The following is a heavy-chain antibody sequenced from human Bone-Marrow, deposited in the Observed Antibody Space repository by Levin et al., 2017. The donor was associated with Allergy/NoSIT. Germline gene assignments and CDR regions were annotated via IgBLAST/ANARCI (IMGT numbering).Heavy chain of an antibody. J-gene: IGHJ2*01. D-gene: IGHD4-17*01. CDR1: GFTFSSYA. CDR3: AKTPDRYGDYNEVNFYWYFDL. CDR2: ISGSGGST. V-gene: IGHV3-23*01. Sequence: LSLTCAASGFTFSSYAMSWVRQAPGKGLEWVSAISGSGGSTYYADSVKGRFTISRDNSKNTLYLQMNSLRAEDTAVYYCAKTPDRYGDYNEVNFYWYFDLWGRGTLVTVSS.